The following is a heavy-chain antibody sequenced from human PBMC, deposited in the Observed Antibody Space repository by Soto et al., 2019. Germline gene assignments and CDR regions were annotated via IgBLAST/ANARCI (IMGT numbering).Heavy chain of an antibody. J-gene: IGHJ4*02. CDR3: ARRSRNSLWGYCSGGSCYSYYFDY. CDR2: INHSGST. D-gene: IGHD2-15*01. Sequence: QVQLQQWGAGLLKPSETLSLTCAVYGGSFSGYYWSWIRQPPGKGLEWIGEINHSGSTNYNPSLKRRVTISVDTSKNQFSLKLSSVTAADTAVYYCARRSRNSLWGYCSGGSCYSYYFDYWGQGTLVTVSS. CDR1: GGSFSGYY. V-gene: IGHV4-34*01.